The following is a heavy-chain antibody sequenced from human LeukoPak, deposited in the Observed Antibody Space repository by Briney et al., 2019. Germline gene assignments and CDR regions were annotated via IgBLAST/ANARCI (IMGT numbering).Heavy chain of an antibody. CDR3: ARHFSPYCSSTSCYESPYNWFDP. Sequence: SQTLSLTCAVYGGSFSSRSYYWGWIRQPPWKGLEWIGSIYYSGSTYYNPSLKSRVTISVDTSKNQSSLKLSSVTAADTAVYYCARHFSPYCSSTSCYESPYNWFDPWGQGTLVTVSS. D-gene: IGHD2-2*01. CDR1: GGSFSSRSYY. J-gene: IGHJ5*02. CDR2: IYYSGST. V-gene: IGHV4-39*01.